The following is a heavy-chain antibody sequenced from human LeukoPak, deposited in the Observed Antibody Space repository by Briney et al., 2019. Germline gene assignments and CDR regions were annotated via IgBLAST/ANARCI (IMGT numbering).Heavy chain of an antibody. D-gene: IGHD5-18*01. V-gene: IGHV3-30-3*01. J-gene: IGHJ4*02. CDR3: ASSSGYSYEIDC. CDR1: GFTFSSYA. Sequence: PGGSLRLSCAASGFTFSSYAMHWVRQAPGKGLEWVAVISYDGSNKYYADSVKGRFTISRDNSKNTLYLQMNSLRAEDTAVYYCASSSGYSYEIDCWGQGTLVTVSS. CDR2: ISYDGSNK.